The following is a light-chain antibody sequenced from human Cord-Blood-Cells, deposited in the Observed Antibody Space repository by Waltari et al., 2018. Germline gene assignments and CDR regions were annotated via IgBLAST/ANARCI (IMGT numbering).Light chain of an antibody. J-gene: IGLJ2*01. CDR3: GSYAGTDVV. CDR1: SSDVGGYNY. V-gene: IGLV2-11*01. CDR2: DVS. Sequence: QSALTQPRSVSGSPGQSVTISCTGTSSDVGGYNYVSWDQQHPGKAPKLMIYDVSKPPSGVPDRVSGSKSGNTASLTISWLQAEDEADYYCGSYAGTDVVFGGWTKLTVL.